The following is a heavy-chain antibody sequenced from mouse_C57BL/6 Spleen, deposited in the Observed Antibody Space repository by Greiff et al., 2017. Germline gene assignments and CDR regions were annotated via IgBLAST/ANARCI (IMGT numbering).Heavy chain of an antibody. CDR2: IRSKSNNYAT. CDR3: VRLRSLSYYYAMDY. D-gene: IGHD1-2*01. V-gene: IGHV10-1*01. CDR1: GFSFNTYA. Sequence: EVKLVESGGGLVQPKGSLKLSCAASGFSFNTYAMNWVRQAPGKGLEWVARIRSKSNNYATYYADSVKDRFTISRDDSESMLYLQMNNLKTDDTAMYYCVRLRSLSYYYAMDYWGQGTSVTVSS. J-gene: IGHJ4*01.